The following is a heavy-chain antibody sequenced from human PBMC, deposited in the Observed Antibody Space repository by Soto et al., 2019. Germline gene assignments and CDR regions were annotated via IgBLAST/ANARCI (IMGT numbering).Heavy chain of an antibody. CDR3: GPRGAVGDPRGY. Sequence: SETLSLTCAVSGGSISSGGYSWSWIRQPPGKGLEWIGYIYHSGSTYYNPSLKSRVTISVDRSKNQFSLKLRSVTAADTAVYYCGPRGAVGDPRGYWGQGTLVTVSS. D-gene: IGHD6-19*01. CDR1: GGSISSGGYS. J-gene: IGHJ4*02. V-gene: IGHV4-30-2*01. CDR2: IYHSGST.